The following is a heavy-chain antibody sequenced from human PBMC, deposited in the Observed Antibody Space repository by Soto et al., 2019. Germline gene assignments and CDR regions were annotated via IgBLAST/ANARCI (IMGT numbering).Heavy chain of an antibody. CDR2: IYYDDGST. CDR3: ASGQQVILRYYYGLDV. J-gene: IGHJ6*02. Sequence: EVQLVETGGGMIQPGGSLRLSCAVSGFTVSTNYMSWVPQAPGKGLEWVSVIYYDDGSTYYADSVKGRFSISRDSSRNTLYLQMNSLRAEDTAVYSCASGQQVILRYYYGLDVWGQGTTVTVSS. V-gene: IGHV3-53*02. CDR1: GFTVSTNY. D-gene: IGHD6-13*01.